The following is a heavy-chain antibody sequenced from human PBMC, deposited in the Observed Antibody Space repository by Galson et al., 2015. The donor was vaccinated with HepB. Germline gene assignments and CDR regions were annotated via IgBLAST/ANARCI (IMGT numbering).Heavy chain of an antibody. CDR1: GFTFSDYY. J-gene: IGHJ5*02. V-gene: IGHV3-11*06. Sequence: SLRLSCAASGFTFSDYYMSWIRQAPGEGLEWVSYISSSSSHTNYADSVKGRFTISRDNAKNLLYLQMDSLRAEDAAVYYCARDYYGPGSYGWFDPWGQGTLVSVSS. CDR3: ARDYYGPGSYGWFDP. CDR2: ISSSSSHT. D-gene: IGHD3-10*01.